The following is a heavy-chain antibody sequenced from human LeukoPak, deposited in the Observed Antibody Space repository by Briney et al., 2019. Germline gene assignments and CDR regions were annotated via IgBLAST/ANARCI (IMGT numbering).Heavy chain of an antibody. D-gene: IGHD2-21*02. V-gene: IGHV3-23*01. CDR3: ARAHIVVVTAMGAFDI. Sequence: GGSLRLSCAASGFTFSSYAMSWVRQAPGKGLEWVSAISGSGGSTYHADSVKGRFTISRDNSKNTLYLQMNSLRAEDTAVYYCARAHIVVVTAMGAFDIWGQGTMVTVSS. CDR2: ISGSGGST. CDR1: GFTFSSYA. J-gene: IGHJ3*02.